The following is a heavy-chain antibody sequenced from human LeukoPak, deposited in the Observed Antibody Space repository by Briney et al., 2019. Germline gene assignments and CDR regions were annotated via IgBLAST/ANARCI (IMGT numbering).Heavy chain of an antibody. CDR2: IYYSGST. CDR3: ARGELLDAFDI. Sequence: PSETLSLTCTVSGGSISSYYWSWIRQPPGKGLEWIGYIYYSGSTNYNPSLKSRVTISVGTSKNQFSLKLSSVTAADTAVYYCARGELLDAFDIWGQGTMVTVSS. J-gene: IGHJ3*02. V-gene: IGHV4-59*01. CDR1: GGSISSYY. D-gene: IGHD1-7*01.